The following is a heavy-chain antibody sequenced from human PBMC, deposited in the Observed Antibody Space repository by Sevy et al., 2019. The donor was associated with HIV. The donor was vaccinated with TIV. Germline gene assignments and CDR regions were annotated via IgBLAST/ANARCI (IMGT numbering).Heavy chain of an antibody. J-gene: IGHJ4*02. V-gene: IGHV3-21*01. CDR2: ISSSSSYI. CDR1: GFTFSSYS. CDR3: ARDSVIIQDFDY. Sequence: LSLTCAASGFTFSSYSMNWVRQAPGKGLEWVSSISSSSSYIYYADSVKGRFTISRDNAKNSLYLQMNSLRAEDTAVYYCARDSVIIQDFDYWGQGTLVTVSS. D-gene: IGHD2-15*01.